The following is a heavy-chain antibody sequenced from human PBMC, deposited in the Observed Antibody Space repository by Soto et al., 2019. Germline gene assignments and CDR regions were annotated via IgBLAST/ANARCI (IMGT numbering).Heavy chain of an antibody. Sequence: PSQTLSLTCAISGDSVSSNSAAWNWIRQSPSRSLERLGRKNYSSKCYNDYAVSVKSRITINPDTSKNQFSLQLNSVTPEDTALYYCARDTPGYSSGWYRSLSYYYYGMDVWGQGTTVTVSS. CDR2: KNYSSKCYN. V-gene: IGHV6-1*01. D-gene: IGHD6-19*01. J-gene: IGHJ6*02. CDR3: ARDTPGYSSGWYRSLSYYYYGMDV. CDR1: GDSVSSNSAA.